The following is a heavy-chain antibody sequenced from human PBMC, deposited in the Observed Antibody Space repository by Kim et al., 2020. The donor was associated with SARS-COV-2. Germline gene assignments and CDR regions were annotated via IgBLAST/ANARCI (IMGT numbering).Heavy chain of an antibody. CDR1: GGTFSSYA. V-gene: IGHV1-69*04. D-gene: IGHD6-13*01. Sequence: SVKVSCKASGGTFSSYAISWVRQAPGQGLEWMGRIIPILGIANYAQKFQGRVTITADKSTSTAYMELSSLRSEDTAVYYCARDPGYSSPGGYYYMDVWGKGTTVTVSS. CDR2: IIPILGIA. J-gene: IGHJ6*03. CDR3: ARDPGYSSPGGYYYMDV.